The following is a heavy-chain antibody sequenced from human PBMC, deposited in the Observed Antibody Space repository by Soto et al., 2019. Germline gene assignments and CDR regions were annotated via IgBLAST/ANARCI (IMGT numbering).Heavy chain of an antibody. J-gene: IGHJ4*02. D-gene: IGHD2-15*01. CDR3: ARAAVDCSGGSCYYDY. Sequence: EVQLVESGGGLVQPGGSLRLSCAASGFTVSSNYMSWVRQAPGKGLEWVSVIYSGGSTYYADSVKGRFTISRHNSKNTLYLQMNSLRAEDTAVYYCARAAVDCSGGSCYYDYWGQGTLVTVSS. CDR2: IYSGGST. V-gene: IGHV3-53*04. CDR1: GFTVSSNY.